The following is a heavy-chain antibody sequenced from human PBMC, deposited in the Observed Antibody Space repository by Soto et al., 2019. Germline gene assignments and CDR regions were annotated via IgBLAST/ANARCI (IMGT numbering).Heavy chain of an antibody. CDR1: GFTFSSYW. J-gene: IGHJ5*02. Sequence: GSLRLSCAASGFTFSSYWMHWVRQAPGKGLVWVSRINSDGSSTSYADSVKGRFTISRDNAKNTLYLQMNSLRAEDTAVYYCARESATGFWFDPWGQGTLVTVSS. CDR3: ARESATGFWFDP. V-gene: IGHV3-74*01. D-gene: IGHD6-25*01. CDR2: INSDGSST.